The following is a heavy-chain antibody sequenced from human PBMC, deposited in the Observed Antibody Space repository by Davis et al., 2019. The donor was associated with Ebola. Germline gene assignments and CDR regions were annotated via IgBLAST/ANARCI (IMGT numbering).Heavy chain of an antibody. CDR2: MYYSGST. D-gene: IGHD6-13*01. CDR3: ARLISTYSSTWWDY. J-gene: IGHJ4*02. V-gene: IGHV4-59*04. CDR1: GGHISGYY. Sequence: SETLSLTCTVSGGHISGYYWSWIRQPPGKGLEWIRSMYYSGSTYYNPSLKSRVTMSADTSKTQFSLKLSSVTAADTAVYYCARLISTYSSTWWDYWGQGTLVTVSS.